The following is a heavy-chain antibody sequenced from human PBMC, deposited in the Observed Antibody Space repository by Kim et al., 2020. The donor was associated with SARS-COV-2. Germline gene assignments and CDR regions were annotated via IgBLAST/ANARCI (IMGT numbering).Heavy chain of an antibody. CDR3: ARGEDGVALLWFGESSMDV. CDR1: GYTFTGYY. V-gene: IGHV1-2*02. CDR2: INPNSGGT. J-gene: IGHJ6*02. Sequence: ASVKVSCKASGYTFTGYYMHWVRQAPGQGLEWMGWINPNSGGTNYAQKFQGRVTMTRDTSISTAYMELSRLRSDDTAVYYCARGEDGVALLWFGESSMDVWGQGTTVTVSS. D-gene: IGHD3-10*01.